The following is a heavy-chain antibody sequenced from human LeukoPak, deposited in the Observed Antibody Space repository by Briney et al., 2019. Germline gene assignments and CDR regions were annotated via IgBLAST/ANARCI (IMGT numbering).Heavy chain of an antibody. V-gene: IGHV1-8*03. Sequence: ASVKVSCKASGYTFTSYDINWVRQATGQGLEWMGWMNPNSGNTGYAQQFQGRVTITRSTSINTAYMELSSLRSEDTAVYYCARSPANRGAARASGRLVNWFDPWGQGTLVIVSS. CDR3: ARSPANRGAARASGRLVNWFDP. J-gene: IGHJ5*02. CDR1: GYTFTSYD. D-gene: IGHD6-13*01. CDR2: MNPNSGNT.